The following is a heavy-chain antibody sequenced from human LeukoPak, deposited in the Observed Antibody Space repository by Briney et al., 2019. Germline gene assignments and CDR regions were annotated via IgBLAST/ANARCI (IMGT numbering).Heavy chain of an antibody. CDR3: AGGDDY. V-gene: IGHV4-61*08. CDR1: GGSISSSGHY. CDR2: IYYSGST. J-gene: IGHJ4*02. Sequence: SETLSLTCTVSGGSISSSGHYWAWIRQPPGKGLEWIGYIYYSGSTNYNPSLKSRVTISVDTSKNQFSLKLSSVTAADTAVYYCAGGDDYWGQGTLVTVSS.